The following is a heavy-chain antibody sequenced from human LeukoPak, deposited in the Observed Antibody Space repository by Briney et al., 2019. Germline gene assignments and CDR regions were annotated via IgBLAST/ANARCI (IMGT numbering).Heavy chain of an antibody. CDR1: GFPFGDFT. CDR2: IRSKVYGGAP. J-gene: IGHJ4*02. D-gene: IGHD6-19*01. Sequence: GGSLRLSCSASGFPFGDFTMSWFRQSPGQGLEWVGFIRSKVYGGAPEYAASVAARFTISRDDSTSIAYLQMNSVQAEDTAVYYCARGSGRYAMVDWWGQGTLVTVSS. V-gene: IGHV3-49*03. CDR3: ARGSGRYAMVDW.